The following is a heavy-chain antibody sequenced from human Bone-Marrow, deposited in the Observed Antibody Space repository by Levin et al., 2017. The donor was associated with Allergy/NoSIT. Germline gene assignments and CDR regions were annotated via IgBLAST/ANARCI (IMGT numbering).Heavy chain of an antibody. V-gene: IGHV3-48*03. CDR1: GFTFSSYE. D-gene: IGHD1-7*01. CDR2: ISSSGSTI. J-gene: IGHJ6*02. Sequence: PGESLKISCAASGFTFSSYEMNWVRQAPGKGLEWVSYISSSGSTIYYADSVKGRFTISRDNAKNSLYLQMNSLRAEDTAVYYCARVGWNYGSYYYGMDVWGQGTTVTVSS. CDR3: ARVGWNYGSYYYGMDV.